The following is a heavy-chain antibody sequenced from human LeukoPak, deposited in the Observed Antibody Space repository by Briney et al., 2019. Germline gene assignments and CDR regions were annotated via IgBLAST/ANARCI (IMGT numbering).Heavy chain of an antibody. D-gene: IGHD6-13*01. Sequence: GGSLRLSCAASGFTFSSFAMSWVRQAPGKGLEWVSAISGSGGSTYYADSVKGRFTISRDNSANTLYLQMNALRAEDTAVYYCAKDGPLAAAPLFLTHYFDYWGQGTLVTVSS. J-gene: IGHJ4*02. V-gene: IGHV3-23*01. CDR3: AKDGPLAAAPLFLTHYFDY. CDR2: ISGSGGST. CDR1: GFTFSSFA.